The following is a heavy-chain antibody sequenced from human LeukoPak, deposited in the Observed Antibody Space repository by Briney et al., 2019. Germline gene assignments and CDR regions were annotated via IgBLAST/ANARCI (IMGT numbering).Heavy chain of an antibody. CDR1: GGTFSSYA. J-gene: IGHJ4*02. CDR3: ARDSANVVGAKSIFDY. CDR2: IIPMFGTA. V-gene: IGHV1-69*13. D-gene: IGHD1-26*01. Sequence: GASVKVSCKASGGTFSSYAISWVRQAPGQGLEWMGGIIPMFGTAIYAQKFQGRVTITADESTNTAYMELSSLRSEDTAVYCCARDSANVVGAKSIFDYWGQGALVTVSS.